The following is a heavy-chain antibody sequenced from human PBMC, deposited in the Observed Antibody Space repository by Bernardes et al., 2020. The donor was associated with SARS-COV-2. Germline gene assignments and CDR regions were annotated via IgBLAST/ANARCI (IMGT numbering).Heavy chain of an antibody. Sequence: ASVKVSCKASGYTFTGYYMHWVRQAPGQGLEWMGWINPNSGGTNYAQKFQGRVTMTRDTSISTAYMELSRLRSDDTAVYYCARDRILGYCSGGSCYLDYYYGMDVWGQGTTVTVSS. V-gene: IGHV1-2*02. CDR1: GYTFTGYY. D-gene: IGHD2-15*01. CDR2: INPNSGGT. CDR3: ARDRILGYCSGGSCYLDYYYGMDV. J-gene: IGHJ6*02.